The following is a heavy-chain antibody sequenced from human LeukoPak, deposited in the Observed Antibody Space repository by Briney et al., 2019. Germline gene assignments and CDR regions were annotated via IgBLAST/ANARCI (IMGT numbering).Heavy chain of an antibody. Sequence: SQTLSLTCTVSGGSISSGGYYWSWIRQHPGKGLEWIGYIYYSGSTYYNPSLNSRLIISVDTSKNRFSLKLSSVTAADTAVYYCARGAPGVADWFDPWGQGTLVTVSS. V-gene: IGHV4-31*03. CDR3: ARGAPGVADWFDP. CDR2: IYYSGST. J-gene: IGHJ5*02. CDR1: GGSISSGGYY. D-gene: IGHD6-19*01.